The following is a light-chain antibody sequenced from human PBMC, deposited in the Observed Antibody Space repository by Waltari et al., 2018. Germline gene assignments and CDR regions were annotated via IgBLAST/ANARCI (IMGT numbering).Light chain of an antibody. J-gene: IGKJ4*01. CDR3: QQTSGAPIT. CDR2: GAS. Sequence: DIQMTQSPSSLSASVGDRVTITCRASQNIFNYIHWYQQKPGKAPRLLISGASSLQGGVPSRFSGSGFGTDFTLTIGGLQPEDSATYYCQQTSGAPITFGRGTKVEIK. V-gene: IGKV1-39*01. CDR1: QNIFNY.